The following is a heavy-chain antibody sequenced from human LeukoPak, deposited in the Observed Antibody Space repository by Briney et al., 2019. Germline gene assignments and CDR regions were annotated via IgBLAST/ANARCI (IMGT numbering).Heavy chain of an antibody. CDR3: ARDDGGPDYYGSGSYDY. J-gene: IGHJ4*02. Sequence: SETLSLTCSVSDDSITMYYWTWIRQPPGKGLEWIGYVDHTGSTNFNPSLNGRVSISRDTTKNLFSLRLRSVTAADTAVYFCARDDGGPDYYGSGSYDYWGQGTLVTVSS. CDR2: VDHTGST. D-gene: IGHD3-10*01. V-gene: IGHV4-59*01. CDR1: DDSITMYY.